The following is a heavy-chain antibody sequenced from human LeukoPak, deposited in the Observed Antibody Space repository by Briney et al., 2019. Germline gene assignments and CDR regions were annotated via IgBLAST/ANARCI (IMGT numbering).Heavy chain of an antibody. CDR3: ARDSPRLGIRYFDL. Sequence: SQTLSLTCATSGDSVSSNSATWNWIRQSPSRGLEWLGRTYYRSKWYNDYAVSVKSRITINPDTSKNQFSLQLNSMTPEDTAVYYCARDSPRLGIRYFDLWGRGTLVSVSS. CDR1: GDSVSSNSAT. J-gene: IGHJ2*01. CDR2: TYYRSKWYN. V-gene: IGHV6-1*01. D-gene: IGHD3-16*01.